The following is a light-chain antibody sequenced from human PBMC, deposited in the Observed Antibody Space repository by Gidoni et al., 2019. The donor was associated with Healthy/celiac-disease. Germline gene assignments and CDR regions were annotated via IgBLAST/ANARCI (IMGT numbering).Light chain of an antibody. Sequence: DIVLTQSPLSLLVTPGEPASISCRSTQSLLHSNGYNYLDWYLQKPGQSLQLLIYLGYNRAYGVPDRFSGSRSGTDCTLKNSRVEAEDVGVEYCMQAQRTPWTFGQGTKVEIK. CDR1: QSLLHSNGYNY. CDR3: MQAQRTPWT. J-gene: IGKJ1*01. CDR2: LGY. V-gene: IGKV2-28*01.